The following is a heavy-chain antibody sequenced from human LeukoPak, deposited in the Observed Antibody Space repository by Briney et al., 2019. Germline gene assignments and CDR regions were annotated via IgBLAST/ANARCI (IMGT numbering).Heavy chain of an antibody. J-gene: IGHJ4*02. CDR2: IYYSGST. CDR3: ARGGDYYDSSGYYYDY. CDR1: GGSISSYY. D-gene: IGHD3-22*01. Sequence: SETLSLTCTVSGGSISSYYWSWIRQPPGKGLEWLGYIYYSGSTNYHPSLKSRVTISVDTSKNQFSLKLSSVTAADTAVYYCARGGDYYDSSGYYYDYWGQGTLVTVSS. V-gene: IGHV4-59*01.